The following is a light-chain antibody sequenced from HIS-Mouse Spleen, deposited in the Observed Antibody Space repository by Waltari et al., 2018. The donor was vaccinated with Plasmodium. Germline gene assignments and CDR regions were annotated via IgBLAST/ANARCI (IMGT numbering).Light chain of an antibody. CDR2: EVS. CDR1: SSAVGGYHY. J-gene: IGLJ2*01. Sequence: SALTQPPSASGSPGQSVTISCTATSSAVGGYHYVSWYQQHPGKAPKLMIYEVSKRPSGVPDRFSGSKSGNTASLTVSGLQAEDEADYYCSSYAGSNNVVFGGGTKLTVL. V-gene: IGLV2-8*01. CDR3: SSYAGSNNVV.